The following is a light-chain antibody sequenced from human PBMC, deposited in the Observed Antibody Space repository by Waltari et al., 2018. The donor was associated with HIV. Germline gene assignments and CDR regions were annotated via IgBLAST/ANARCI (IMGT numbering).Light chain of an antibody. CDR2: DVS. CDR1: SIDVGRYNY. J-gene: IGLJ3*02. Sequence: QSALTQPRSVSGSPGQSVTISCTGTSIDVGRYNYVSWYQQHPTKAPKLTIYDVSKRPSGVPDRFSGSKSGNTASLTISGLQAEDEADYYCCSYAGTYTWVFGGGTKLTVL. CDR3: CSYAGTYTWV. V-gene: IGLV2-11*01.